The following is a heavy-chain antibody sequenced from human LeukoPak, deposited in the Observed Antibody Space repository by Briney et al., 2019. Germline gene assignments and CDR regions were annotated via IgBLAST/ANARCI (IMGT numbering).Heavy chain of an antibody. J-gene: IGHJ4*02. CDR3: AKGGPSSSWSFDY. V-gene: IGHV3-23*01. CDR1: GFTFSTSA. D-gene: IGHD6-13*01. CDR2: ISGSGGST. Sequence: GGSLRLSCAASGFTFSTSAMSWVRQAPGKGLEWVSAISGSGGSTYYADSVKGRFTISRDNSKNTLYLQMNSLRAEDTAVYYCAKGGPSSSWSFDYWGQGTLVTVSS.